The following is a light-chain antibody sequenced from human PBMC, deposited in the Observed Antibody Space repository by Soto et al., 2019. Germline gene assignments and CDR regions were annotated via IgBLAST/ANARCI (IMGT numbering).Light chain of an antibody. CDR1: SSDVGGYNY. J-gene: IGLJ2*01. V-gene: IGLV2-14*01. CDR3: SSHTSSITILV. Sequence: QSALTQPASVSGSPGQSITISCTGTSSDVGGYNYDSWYQQHPGKAPKLMIYDVSNRPSGVSNRFSGSKSGNTASLTISGLQAEDDADYFCSSHTSSITILVFGGGTKLTVL. CDR2: DVS.